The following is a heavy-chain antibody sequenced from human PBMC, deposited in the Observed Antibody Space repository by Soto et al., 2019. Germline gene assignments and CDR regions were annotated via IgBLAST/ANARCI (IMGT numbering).Heavy chain of an antibody. D-gene: IGHD2-21*01. V-gene: IGHV3-53*02. J-gene: IGHJ6*02. CDR3: ARKPPSAIQGWAFGMEV. Sequence: ELQLVETGGGLIQTGGSLRLSCAASGFSISSNYIAWVRQPPGKGLEWVSTTFSGGNTEYAASVKGRCSISRDNYKNTLYVQMDNLRVEGTAVYGWARKPPSAIQGWAFGMEVWGQGTTVSVSS. CDR1: GFSISSNY. CDR2: TFSGGNT.